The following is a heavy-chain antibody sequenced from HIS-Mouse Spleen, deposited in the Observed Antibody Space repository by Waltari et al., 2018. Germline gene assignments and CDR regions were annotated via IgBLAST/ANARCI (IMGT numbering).Heavy chain of an antibody. CDR3: AREIPYSSSWYDWYFDL. CDR1: GGSISSSSYY. CDR2: IYYSGST. D-gene: IGHD6-13*01. Sequence: QLQLQESGPGLVKPSETLSLTCTVSGGSISSSSYYWGWIRQPPGTGLEWIWSIYYSGSTYYNPSLKSRVTIAVETSRNQFSLKLSSVTAADTAVYYCAREIPYSSSWYDWYFDLWGRGTLVTVSS. V-gene: IGHV4-39*07. J-gene: IGHJ2*01.